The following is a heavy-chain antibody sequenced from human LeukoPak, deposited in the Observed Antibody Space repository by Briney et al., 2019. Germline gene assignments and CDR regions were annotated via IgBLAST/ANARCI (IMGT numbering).Heavy chain of an antibody. Sequence: SGPTLVNPTQTLTLTCTFSEFSLSASGMGVGWIRQPPGKALEWLALLSWKDDKRYNPSLKTRLSITKGTSTNQVVLTLTNMDPVDTATYYCAHRRGAVRPWYFDYWGHGILVTVSS. D-gene: IGHD6-6*01. CDR1: EFSLSASGMG. CDR3: AHRRGAVRPWYFDY. J-gene: IGHJ4*01. CDR2: LSWKDDK. V-gene: IGHV2-5*01.